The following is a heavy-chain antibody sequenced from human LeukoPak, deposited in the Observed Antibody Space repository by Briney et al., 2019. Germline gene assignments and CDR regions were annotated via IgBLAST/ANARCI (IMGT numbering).Heavy chain of an antibody. J-gene: IGHJ6*02. CDR1: GFTFSSYE. Sequence: GGSLRLSCAASGFTFSSYEMNWVRQAPGKGLEWVSYISSSGSTIYYADSVKGRFTISRDNAKNSLYLQMNSLRAEDTAVYYCARDHMVRGVIFRYGMDVWGQGTTVTVSS. V-gene: IGHV3-48*03. D-gene: IGHD3-10*01. CDR2: ISSSGSTI. CDR3: ARDHMVRGVIFRYGMDV.